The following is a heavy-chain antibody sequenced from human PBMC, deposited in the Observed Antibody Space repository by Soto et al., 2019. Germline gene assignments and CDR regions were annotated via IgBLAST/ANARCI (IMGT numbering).Heavy chain of an antibody. CDR1: GFTVSRNY. V-gene: IGHV3-66*01. CDR2: IYSGGST. J-gene: IGHJ4*02. Sequence: EVHLVASGGDLVQPGGSLRLSCAVSGFTVSRNYMNWVRQAPGKGLEWVSVIYSGGSTDYADSVKGRFTISRDNSKNSLYLQMNSLRAEDTAVYYCARDPYGAYEGGVDNWGQGTLVTVSA. CDR3: ARDPYGAYEGGVDN. D-gene: IGHD5-12*01.